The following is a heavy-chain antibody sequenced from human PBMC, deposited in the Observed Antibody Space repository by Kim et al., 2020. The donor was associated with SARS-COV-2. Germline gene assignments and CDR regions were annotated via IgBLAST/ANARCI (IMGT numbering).Heavy chain of an antibody. CDR3: VSGGGYYDY. Sequence: GGSLRLSCAASGFTFTTYWMSWVRHAPGKGLEWVANIKPDGSDKYYVDSVKGRFTISRDNAKNSLYLQMNNLRAEDTAVYYCVSGGGYYDYWGQGTLVTVSS. J-gene: IGHJ4*02. V-gene: IGHV3-7*01. D-gene: IGHD3-10*01. CDR1: GFTFTTYW. CDR2: IKPDGSDK.